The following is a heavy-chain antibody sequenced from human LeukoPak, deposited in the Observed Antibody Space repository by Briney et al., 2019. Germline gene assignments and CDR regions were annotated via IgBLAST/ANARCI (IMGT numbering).Heavy chain of an antibody. Sequence: GGSLRLSCAASGFTFSTYWMHWVRQAPGKGLEWVSFISSDSNYIYYAESMKGRFTISRDNAKKSVYLLMNSLRAEDTAVYYCARGYNDYGAFQPTFDSWGQGTLVTVSS. CDR3: ARGYNDYGAFQPTFDS. V-gene: IGHV3-21*01. CDR2: ISSDSNYI. D-gene: IGHD4-17*01. CDR1: GFTFSTYW. J-gene: IGHJ4*02.